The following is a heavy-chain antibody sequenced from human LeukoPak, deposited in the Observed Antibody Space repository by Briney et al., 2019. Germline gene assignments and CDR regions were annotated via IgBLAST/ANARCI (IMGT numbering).Heavy chain of an antibody. J-gene: IGHJ2*01. CDR2: TYYRSRLYN. Sequence: SQTLSLTCALSGDSFSSNSAAWHWLRQSPSRGLEWLGRTYYRSRLYNDYAVCVKSRITINPDTSKNQFSLQLNSLTPEDTAVYYCARNYNWNVPFYWYFDLWGRGTLVTVSS. V-gene: IGHV6-1*01. CDR1: GDSFSSNSAA. D-gene: IGHD1-20*01. CDR3: ARNYNWNVPFYWYFDL.